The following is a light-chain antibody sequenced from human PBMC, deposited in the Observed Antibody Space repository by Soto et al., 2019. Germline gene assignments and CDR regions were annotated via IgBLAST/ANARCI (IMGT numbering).Light chain of an antibody. CDR2: WAS. Sequence: DIVMTQSPDSLTVSLGERATINCKSSQSVLYTAINKNYLGWYQQKPGQPPKLLIYWASTRASGVPDRFTGSASGTDFTLTISSLQPEDAAVYYCEQYFIAPITFGQGTRLEI. V-gene: IGKV4-1*01. CDR3: EQYFIAPIT. CDR1: QSVLYTAINKNY. J-gene: IGKJ5*01.